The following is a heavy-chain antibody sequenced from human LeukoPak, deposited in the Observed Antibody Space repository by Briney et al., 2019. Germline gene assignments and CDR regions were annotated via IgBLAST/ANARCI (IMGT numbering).Heavy chain of an antibody. CDR3: PRPLTTVYHYYYSTDA. J-gene: IGHJ6*03. CDR1: GFTLSTYG. Sequence: GGSLRLSCAASGFTLSTYGMHWVRQAPGKGLVWVSRINSVGSSTNYADSVKGRFTISRDNTKNTLYLQMNSLRAEDTAVYYCPRPLTTVYHYYYSTDATGKGTTVTVSS. D-gene: IGHD4-11*01. V-gene: IGHV3-74*01. CDR2: INSVGSST.